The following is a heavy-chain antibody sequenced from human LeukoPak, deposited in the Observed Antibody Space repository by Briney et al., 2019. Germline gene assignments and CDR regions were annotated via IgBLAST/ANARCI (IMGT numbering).Heavy chain of an antibody. Sequence: GGSLRLSCAASGFTFSSYAMHWVRQAPGKGLEWVAVISYDGSNKYYADSVKGRFTISRDNSKNTLYLQMNSLRAEDTAVYYCARDPLGATPYCFDYWGQGTLVTVSS. CDR2: ISYDGSNK. J-gene: IGHJ4*02. CDR3: ARDPLGATPYCFDY. V-gene: IGHV3-30-3*01. CDR1: GFTFSSYA. D-gene: IGHD1-26*01.